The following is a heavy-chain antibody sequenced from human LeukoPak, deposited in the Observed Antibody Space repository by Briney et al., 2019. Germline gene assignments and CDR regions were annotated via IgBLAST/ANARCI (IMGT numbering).Heavy chain of an antibody. CDR2: IYHSGSP. V-gene: IGHV4-4*02. J-gene: IGHJ4*02. D-gene: IGHD1-1*01. CDR1: GGSISSNNW. CDR3: ARVNINNWHSCDY. Sequence: SGTLSLTCAVSGGSISSNNWWGWVRQPPGKGLEWIGEIYHSGSPNYNPSLKSRVTISVDKSRNHFSLNLSSVTAADTAVYYCARVNINNWHSCDYWGQGTLVTVSP.